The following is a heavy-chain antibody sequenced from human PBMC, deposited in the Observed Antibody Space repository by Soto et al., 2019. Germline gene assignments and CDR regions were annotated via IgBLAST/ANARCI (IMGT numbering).Heavy chain of an antibody. CDR3: ARVYCSGGSCPPTGERYHYYYYYMDV. J-gene: IGHJ6*03. CDR2: IYYSGST. Sequence: SETLSLTCTVSGGSISSYYWSWIRQPPGKGLEWIGYIYYSGSTNYNPSLKSRVTISVDTSKNQFSLKLSSVTAADTAVYYCARVYCSGGSCPPTGERYHYYYYYMDVWGKGTTVTVSS. D-gene: IGHD2-15*01. V-gene: IGHV4-59*01. CDR1: GGSISSYY.